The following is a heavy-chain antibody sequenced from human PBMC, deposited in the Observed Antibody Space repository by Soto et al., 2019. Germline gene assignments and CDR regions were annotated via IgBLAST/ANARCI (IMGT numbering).Heavy chain of an antibody. J-gene: IGHJ4*02. CDR3: AKEIRSRIVGATWGARWLVGDFDY. D-gene: IGHD1-26*01. V-gene: IGHV3-43*01. Sequence: GGSLRLSCAASGFTFDDYTMHWVRQAPGKGLEWVSLISWDGGSTYYADSVKGRFTISRDNSKNSLYLQMNSLRTEDTALYYCAKEIRSRIVGATWGARWLVGDFDYWGQGTLVTVSS. CDR2: ISWDGGST. CDR1: GFTFDDYT.